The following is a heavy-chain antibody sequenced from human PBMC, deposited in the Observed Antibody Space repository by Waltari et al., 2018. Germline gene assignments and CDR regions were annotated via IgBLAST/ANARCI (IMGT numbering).Heavy chain of an antibody. CDR1: GFTVSINY. Sequence: EVQLVESGGGLIQPGGSLRLSCAASGFTVSINYMSWVRQAPGKGLEWVSVIYSGGNAYYADSVKGRFTISRDNSKNTVYLQMNSLRAEDTALYYCARFSHKDYWGQGILVTVSS. J-gene: IGHJ4*02. CDR2: IYSGGNA. CDR3: ARFSHKDY. V-gene: IGHV3-53*01.